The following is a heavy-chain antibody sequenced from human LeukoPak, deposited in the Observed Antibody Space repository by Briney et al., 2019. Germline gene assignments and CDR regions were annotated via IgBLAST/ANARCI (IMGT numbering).Heavy chain of an antibody. CDR3: AKRQRGYYYGSGSSDY. D-gene: IGHD3-10*01. Sequence: GESLKISCAASGFTFSSYAMSWVRQAPGKGLEWVSAISGSGGSTYYADSVKGRFTISRDNSKNTLYLQMNSLRAEDTAVYYCAKRQRGYYYGSGSSDYWGQGTLVTVSS. CDR1: GFTFSSYA. J-gene: IGHJ4*02. CDR2: ISGSGGST. V-gene: IGHV3-23*01.